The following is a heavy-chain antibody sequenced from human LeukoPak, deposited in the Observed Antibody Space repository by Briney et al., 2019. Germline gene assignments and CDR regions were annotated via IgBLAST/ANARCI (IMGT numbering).Heavy chain of an antibody. CDR2: IYYSGST. Sequence: SETLSLTCTVSGGSVSSGSYYWSWIRQPPGRGLEWIGNIYYSGSTYYSPSLKSRVTVSVDTSKNQFSLKLSSVTAADTAVYYCARQSTIAAARIDPWGRGTLVTVSS. D-gene: IGHD6-25*01. V-gene: IGHV4-39*01. J-gene: IGHJ5*02. CDR1: GGSVSSGSYY. CDR3: ARQSTIAAARIDP.